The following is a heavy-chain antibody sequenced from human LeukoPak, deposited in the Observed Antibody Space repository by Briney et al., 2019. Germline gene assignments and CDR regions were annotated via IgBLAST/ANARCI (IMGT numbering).Heavy chain of an antibody. CDR1: GFTFSSYS. CDR3: ARDLSYYDSSGYYYGYFDY. CDR2: ISSSSSYI. Sequence: GGSLRLSCAASGFTFSSYSMNWVRQAPGKGLEWVSSISSSSSYIYYADSVKGRFTISRDNAKNSLYLQMNSLRAEDTAVYYCARDLSYYDSSGYYYGYFDYWGQGTLVTVPS. J-gene: IGHJ4*02. D-gene: IGHD3-22*01. V-gene: IGHV3-21*01.